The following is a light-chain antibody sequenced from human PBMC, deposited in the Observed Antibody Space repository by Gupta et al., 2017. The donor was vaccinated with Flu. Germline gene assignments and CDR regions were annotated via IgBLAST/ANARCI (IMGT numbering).Light chain of an antibody. CDR2: GRN. J-gene: IGLJ1*01. CDR1: NRHVWCYHL. CDR3: CSFTGSHTYV. Sequence: IPISVSRTNRHVWCYHLVSWYQQHTRRAPTHKIYGRNSPPSGVSNRFSCSNSDNTASLTISGLQSEHESDYYCCSFTGSHTYVFGPGTSVTVL. V-gene: IGLV2-23*01.